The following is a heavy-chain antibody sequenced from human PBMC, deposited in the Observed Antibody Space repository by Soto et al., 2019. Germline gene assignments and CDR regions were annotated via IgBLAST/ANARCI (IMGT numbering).Heavy chain of an antibody. CDR1: GFGFDGYA. CDR2: ISWNSGTI. D-gene: IGHD5-12*01. Sequence: LRLSCAASGFGFDGYAMHWVRQAPGKGLEWVAGISWNSGTIGYADSVKGRFTISRDNAKNSLYLQMNSLRVEDTALYYCAKDTRLRFYGMDVWGQGTTVTVSS. V-gene: IGHV3-9*01. J-gene: IGHJ6*02. CDR3: AKDTRLRFYGMDV.